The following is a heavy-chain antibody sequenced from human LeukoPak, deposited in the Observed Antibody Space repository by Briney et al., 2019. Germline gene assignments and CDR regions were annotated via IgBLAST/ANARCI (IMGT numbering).Heavy chain of an antibody. D-gene: IGHD1-26*01. CDR1: GFTFSSYW. CDR3: ARDGASEWELLDFDY. Sequence: GGSLRLSCAASGFTFSSYWMSWVRQAPGKGLEWVANIKQDGSEKYYVDSVKGRFTISRDNAKNSLYLQMNSLRAEDTAVYYCARDGASEWELLDFDYWGQGTLVTVSS. J-gene: IGHJ4*02. V-gene: IGHV3-7*01. CDR2: IKQDGSEK.